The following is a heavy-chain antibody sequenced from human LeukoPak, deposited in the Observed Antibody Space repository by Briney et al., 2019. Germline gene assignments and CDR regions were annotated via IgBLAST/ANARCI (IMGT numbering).Heavy chain of an antibody. J-gene: IGHJ4*02. CDR1: GSRFDTYW. V-gene: IGHV5-51*01. CDR3: ARGKSYDSSGYYSN. CDR2: IYPGDSDT. Sequence: PGESLKISWKASGSRFDTYWIGWVRQMPGKGLEWMGIIYPGDSDTRYSPSFQGHVTISADKSISTAYLQWSSLKASDTAMYYCARGKSYDSSGYYSNWGQGTPVTVSS. D-gene: IGHD3-22*01.